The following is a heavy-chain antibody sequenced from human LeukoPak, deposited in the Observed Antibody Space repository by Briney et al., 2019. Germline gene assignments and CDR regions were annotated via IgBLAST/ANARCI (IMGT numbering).Heavy chain of an antibody. Sequence: GGSLRLSCAASGFTFSSYAMSWVRQAPGKGLEWVSAISGIGGSTYYADSVKGRFTISRDNSKNTVYLQMNGLRAEDTAVYYCAKDAPVNIVVVPAANSWGQGTLVTVSS. V-gene: IGHV3-23*01. CDR3: AKDAPVNIVVVPAANS. CDR1: GFTFSSYA. CDR2: ISGIGGST. J-gene: IGHJ4*02. D-gene: IGHD2-2*01.